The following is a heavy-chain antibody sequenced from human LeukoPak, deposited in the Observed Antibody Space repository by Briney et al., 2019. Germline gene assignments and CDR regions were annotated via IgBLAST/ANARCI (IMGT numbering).Heavy chain of an antibody. CDR1: GFTFSTYG. CDR2: ITPDAGRT. Sequence: GSLRLSCAASGFTFSTYGMNWVRQAPGKGLEWVSGITPDAGRTYYADSVKGRFTIYRDNSKNTLYLQMNSLRAEDTAVYYCARQYYSYGNAFDIWGQGTMVTVSS. J-gene: IGHJ3*02. D-gene: IGHD5-18*01. CDR3: ARQYYSYGNAFDI. V-gene: IGHV3-23*01.